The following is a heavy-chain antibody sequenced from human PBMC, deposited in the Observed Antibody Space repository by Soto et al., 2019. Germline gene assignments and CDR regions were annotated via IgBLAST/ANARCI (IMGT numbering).Heavy chain of an antibody. CDR1: GFTVSTNY. D-gene: IGHD2-8*01. CDR2: IYSNANT. Sequence: GGSLRLSCAASGFTVSTNYMTWVRQSPGKGLQWVSIIYSNANTYHADSVKGRFTISRDNSKNTLYLQMDSLTAEDTAVYYCAGCSNLLCFEERGYYYYGMDVWGQGTTVTVSS. J-gene: IGHJ6*02. V-gene: IGHV3-53*01. CDR3: AGCSNLLCFEERGYYYYGMDV.